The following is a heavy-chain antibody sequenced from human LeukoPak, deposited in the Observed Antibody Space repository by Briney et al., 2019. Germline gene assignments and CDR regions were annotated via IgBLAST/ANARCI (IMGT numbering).Heavy chain of an antibody. V-gene: IGHV4-59*08. Sequence: SETLSLTCTVSGGSISSYYWSWIRQPPGKGLEWIGYIYYSGSTNYNPSLKSRVTISVDTSKNQFSLKLSSVTAADTAVYYCARQERVLRYFDWSLGAFDIWGQGTMVTVSS. CDR1: GGSISSYY. D-gene: IGHD3-9*01. J-gene: IGHJ3*02. CDR2: IYYSGST. CDR3: ARQERVLRYFDWSLGAFDI.